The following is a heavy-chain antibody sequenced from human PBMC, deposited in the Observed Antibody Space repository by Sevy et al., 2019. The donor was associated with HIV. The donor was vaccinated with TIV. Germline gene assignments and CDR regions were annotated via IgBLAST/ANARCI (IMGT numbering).Heavy chain of an antibody. CDR1: GYTFTSYG. V-gene: IGHV1-18*01. CDR2: ISAYNGNT. CDR3: ARDRVGFLEWCDAFDI. Sequence: ASVNVSCKASGYTFTSYGISWVRQAPGQGLEWMGWISAYNGNTNYAQKLQGRVTMTTDTSTSTAYMELRSLRSDDTAMYYCARDRVGFLEWCDAFDIWGQGTMVTV. D-gene: IGHD3-3*02. J-gene: IGHJ3*02.